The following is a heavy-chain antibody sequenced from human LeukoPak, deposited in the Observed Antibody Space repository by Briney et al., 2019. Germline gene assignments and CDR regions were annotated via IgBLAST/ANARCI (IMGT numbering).Heavy chain of an antibody. CDR3: AKVSSSWYLDSDAFDI. D-gene: IGHD6-13*01. CDR2: ISGSGGST. V-gene: IGHV3-23*01. J-gene: IGHJ3*02. Sequence: PGGSLRLSCAASGFTFSNHAMSWVRQAPGKGLEWVSAISGSGGSTYYADSVKGRFTISRDNSKNTLYLQMNSLRAEDTAVYYCAKVSSSWYLDSDAFDIWGQGTMVTVSS. CDR1: GFTFSNHA.